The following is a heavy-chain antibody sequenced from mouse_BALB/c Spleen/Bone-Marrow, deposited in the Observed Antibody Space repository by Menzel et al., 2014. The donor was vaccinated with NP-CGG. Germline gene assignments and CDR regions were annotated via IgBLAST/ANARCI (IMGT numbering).Heavy chain of an antibody. V-gene: IGHV5-17*02. Sequence: EVKLVESGGGLVQPGGSRKLSCAASGFTFSSFGMHWVRQAPEKGLEWVAYISSGSSTIYYADTVKGRFTISRDNPKNTLFLQMTSLRSKDTAMYYCARYGYYDAMDYWGQGTSVTVSS. CDR2: ISSGSSTI. J-gene: IGHJ4*01. D-gene: IGHD2-2*01. CDR3: ARYGYYDAMDY. CDR1: GFTFSSFG.